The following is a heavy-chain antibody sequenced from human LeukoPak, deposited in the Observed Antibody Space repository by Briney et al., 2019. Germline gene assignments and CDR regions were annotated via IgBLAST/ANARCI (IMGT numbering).Heavy chain of an antibody. D-gene: IGHD3-10*01. CDR3: ARALYYYGSGSYYNPREAAFDI. J-gene: IGHJ3*02. CDR1: GGSISSYY. Sequence: SETLSLTCTVSGGSISSYYWSWIRQPPGKGLEWIGYIYYSGSTNYNPSLKSRVTISVDTSKNQFSLKLSSVTAEDTAVYYCARALYYYGSGSYYNPREAAFDIWGQGTMVTVSS. V-gene: IGHV4-59*01. CDR2: IYYSGST.